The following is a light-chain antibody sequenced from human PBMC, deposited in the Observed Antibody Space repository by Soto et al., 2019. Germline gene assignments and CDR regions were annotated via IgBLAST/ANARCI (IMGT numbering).Light chain of an antibody. V-gene: IGLV2-8*01. Sequence: QSALTQPPSASGSPGQSVTISCTGTSSDVGGYNYVSWYQHHPGRAPKLIIYDVNERPSGVPDRFSASKSGNTSSLTVSLLQAEDEGEYCCFSDAGIKNWVFGGGTKVTVL. CDR3: FSDAGIKNWV. J-gene: IGLJ3*02. CDR1: SSDVGGYNY. CDR2: DVN.